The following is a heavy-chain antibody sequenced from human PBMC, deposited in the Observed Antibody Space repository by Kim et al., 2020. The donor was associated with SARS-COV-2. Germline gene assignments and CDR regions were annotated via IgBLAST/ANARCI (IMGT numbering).Heavy chain of an antibody. CDR3: ASKPAPRLERSGYDPFDY. D-gene: IGHD5-12*01. CDR2: ISSSSSYI. J-gene: IGHJ4*02. Sequence: GGSLRLSCAASGFTFSSYSMNWVRQAPGKGLEWVSSISSSSSYIYYADSVKGRFTISRDNAKNSLYLQMNSLRAEDTAVYYCASKPAPRLERSGYDPFDYWGQGTLVTVSS. CDR1: GFTFSSYS. V-gene: IGHV3-21*01.